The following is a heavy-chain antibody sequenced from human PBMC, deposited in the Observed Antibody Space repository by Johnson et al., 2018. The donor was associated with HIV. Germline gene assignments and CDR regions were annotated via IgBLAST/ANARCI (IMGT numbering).Heavy chain of an antibody. J-gene: IGHJ3*02. CDR3: AREEGGYYDSSGYYYVGAFDI. Sequence: VPLVESGGGLIQPGGSLRLSCAASGFTVSSNYMSWVRQAPGKGLEWVSVIYSGGSTYYADSVKGRFTISRDNSKNTLYLQMNSLRAEDTAVYYCAREEGGYYDSSGYYYVGAFDIWGQGTMVTVSS. D-gene: IGHD3-22*01. V-gene: IGHV3-53*01. CDR1: GFTVSSNY. CDR2: IYSGGST.